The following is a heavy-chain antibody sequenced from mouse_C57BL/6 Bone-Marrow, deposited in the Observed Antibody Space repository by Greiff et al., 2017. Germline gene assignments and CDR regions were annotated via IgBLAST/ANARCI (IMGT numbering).Heavy chain of an antibody. CDR3: ARRRNDSPYCFDY. D-gene: IGHD2-4*01. Sequence: EVKLMESGAELVRPGSSVKMSCKTSGYTFTSYGINWVKQRPGQGLEWIGYIYTGNGYTEYNEKFKGKATLTSDKSSSTAYMQLSSLTSADSAIYFCARRRNDSPYCFDYWGQGTTLTVSS. CDR1: GYTFTSYG. J-gene: IGHJ2*01. V-gene: IGHV1-58*01. CDR2: IYTGNGYT.